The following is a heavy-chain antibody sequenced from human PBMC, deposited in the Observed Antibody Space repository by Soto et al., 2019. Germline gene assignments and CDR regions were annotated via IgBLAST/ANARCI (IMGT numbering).Heavy chain of an antibody. CDR2: IDSDGRTT. J-gene: IGHJ6*02. V-gene: IGHV3-74*01. CDR1: GFTFSVYW. D-gene: IGHD4-4*01. CDR3: ARPGYSNYGPGVDV. Sequence: EVQLVESGGGLVQPGGSLRLSCAASGFTFSVYWMHWVRQAPGKGLVWVSRIDSDGRTTSYADSVKGRFTISRDNAKSTLYLHMNSLRAEDTAVYYCARPGYSNYGPGVDVWGQGTTVTVSS.